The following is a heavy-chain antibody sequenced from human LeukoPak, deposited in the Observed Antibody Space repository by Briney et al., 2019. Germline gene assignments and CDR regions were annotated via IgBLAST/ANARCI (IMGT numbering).Heavy chain of an antibody. CDR3: ARVGDTAMVTFDY. J-gene: IGHJ4*02. D-gene: IGHD5-18*01. Sequence: VASVKVSCKASGGTFSSYAISWVRQAPGQGLEWMGGIIPIFGTANYAQKFQGRVTITADESTSTAYMELSSLRSEDTAVYYCARVGDTAMVTFDYWGQGTLVTVSS. V-gene: IGHV1-69*13. CDR1: GGTFSSYA. CDR2: IIPIFGTA.